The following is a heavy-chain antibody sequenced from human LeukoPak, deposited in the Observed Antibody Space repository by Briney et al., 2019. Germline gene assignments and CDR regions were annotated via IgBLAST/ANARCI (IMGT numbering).Heavy chain of an antibody. D-gene: IGHD6-13*01. CDR3: ATHSSSWYGFDY. V-gene: IGHV4-4*02. CDR2: IYHSGGT. J-gene: IGHJ4*02. CDR1: GGSISSSNW. Sequence: PSETLSLTCAVSGGSISSSNWWSWVRQPPGKGLEWIGEIYHSGGTNYNPSLKSRVTISVDKSKNQFSLKLSSVTAADTAVYYCATHSSSWYGFDYWGQGTLVTVSS.